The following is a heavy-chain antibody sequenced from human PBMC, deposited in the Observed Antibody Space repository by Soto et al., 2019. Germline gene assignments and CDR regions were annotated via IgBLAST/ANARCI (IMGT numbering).Heavy chain of an antibody. CDR1: GGSISSYY. V-gene: IGHV4-59*01. Sequence: SETLSLTCTVSGGSISSYYWSWIRQPPGKGLEWIGYIYYSGSTNYNPSLKSRVTISVDTSKNQFSLKLSSVTAADTAVYYCARDSTGIAVAGPFDYWGQGTLVTVSS. CDR2: IYYSGST. D-gene: IGHD6-19*01. CDR3: ARDSTGIAVAGPFDY. J-gene: IGHJ4*02.